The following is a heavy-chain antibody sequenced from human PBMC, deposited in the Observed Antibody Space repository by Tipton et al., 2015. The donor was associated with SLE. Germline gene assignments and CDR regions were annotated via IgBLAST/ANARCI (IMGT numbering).Heavy chain of an antibody. D-gene: IGHD3-3*02. CDR2: INGDNGDT. Sequence: QVQLVQSGAEVKKPGDSVKVFCKASGYSFTPYTMHWVRQDPGQRLEWMGCINGDNGDTKYSQKFLGRVTITRDTSARTASMELNSLRSEDTALYYCASGIHFWSGDNAFDLWGEGTVVTVSS. CDR3: ASGIHFWSGDNAFDL. V-gene: IGHV1-3*01. CDR1: GYSFTPYT. J-gene: IGHJ3*01.